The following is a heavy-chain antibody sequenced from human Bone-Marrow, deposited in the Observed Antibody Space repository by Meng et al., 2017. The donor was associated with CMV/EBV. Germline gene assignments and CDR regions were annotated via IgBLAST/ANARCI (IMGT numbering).Heavy chain of an antibody. J-gene: IGHJ4*02. CDR2: ISYTGTA. Sequence: SETSLTCSVSGGSISTNNYYWGWIRQPPGKGLEWIGRISYTGTAYYNPSLMGRATMSVDTSENRFSLKLTFVTAADTAVYYCARQLAPNWADMTENFDYWGQGTLVTVSS. CDR1: GGSISTNNYY. V-gene: IGHV4-39*01. D-gene: IGHD7-27*01. CDR3: ARQLAPNWADMTENFDY.